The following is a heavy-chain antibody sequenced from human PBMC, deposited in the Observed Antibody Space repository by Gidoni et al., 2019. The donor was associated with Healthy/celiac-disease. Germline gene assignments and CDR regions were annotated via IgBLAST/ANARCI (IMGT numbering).Heavy chain of an antibody. CDR3: ARDRLRGCSGGSCPIDY. J-gene: IGHJ4*02. V-gene: IGHV3-11*01. CDR2: ISSSGSTI. D-gene: IGHD2-15*01. Sequence: QVQLVESGGGLVKPGGSLRRYCAASGFTCSDYYMSWIRQAPGKGLEWVSYISSSGSTIYYADSVKGRFTISRDNAKNSLYLQMNSLRAEDTAVYYCARDRLRGCSGGSCPIDYWGQGTLVTVSS. CDR1: GFTCSDYY.